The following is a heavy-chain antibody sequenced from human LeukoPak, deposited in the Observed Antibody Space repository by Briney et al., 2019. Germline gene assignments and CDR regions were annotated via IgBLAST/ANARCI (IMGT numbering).Heavy chain of an antibody. CDR2: IYTSGST. D-gene: IGHD3-3*01. V-gene: IGHV4-4*09. J-gene: IGHJ4*02. CDR1: GGSISSYY. CDR3: ARSGYDFWSGGGYFDY. Sequence: SETLSLTCTVAGGSISSYYWSWIRQPPGKGLEWIGYIYTSGSTNYNPSLKSRVTISVDTSKNQFSLKLSSVTAADTAVYYCARSGYDFWSGGGYFDYWGQGTLVTVYS.